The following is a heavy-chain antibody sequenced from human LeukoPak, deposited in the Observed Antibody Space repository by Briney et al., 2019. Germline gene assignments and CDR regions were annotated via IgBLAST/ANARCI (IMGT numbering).Heavy chain of an antibody. CDR1: GAIFSSYA. CDR2: IIPILGIA. CDR3: ARDTPGRSGSSPEFDP. J-gene: IGHJ5*02. Sequence: APGKPSCTASGAIFSSYAISRVRQAPGHGLECMGGIIPILGIAHYAQKFQSTVTITADKSTTTAYIELSSLRSEDTAVYYCARDTPGRSGSSPEFDPCGQGTLVTVSS. D-gene: IGHD3-10*01. V-gene: IGHV1-69*10.